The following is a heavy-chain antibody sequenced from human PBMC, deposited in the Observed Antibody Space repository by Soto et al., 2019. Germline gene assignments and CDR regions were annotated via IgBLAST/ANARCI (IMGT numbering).Heavy chain of an antibody. J-gene: IGHJ6*02. CDR1: GYSFTSYW. Sequence: GESRKISCXGSGYSFTSYWIGWVRQMPGKGLEWMGIIYPGDSDTRYSPSFQGQVTISADKSISTAYLQWSSLKASDTAMYYCARHLNMGTNYYYGMDVWGQGTTVTVSS. CDR2: IYPGDSDT. D-gene: IGHD2-8*01. CDR3: ARHLNMGTNYYYGMDV. V-gene: IGHV5-51*01.